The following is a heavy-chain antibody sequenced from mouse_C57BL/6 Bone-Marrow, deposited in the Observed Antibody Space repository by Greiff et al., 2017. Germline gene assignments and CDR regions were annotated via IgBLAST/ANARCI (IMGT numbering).Heavy chain of an antibody. Sequence: QVQLQQPGAELVRPGTSVKLSCKASGYTFTSYWMHWVKQRPGQGLEWIGVIHPSDSYTNYNQKFKGKATLTVDTSSSTAYMQLSSLTSEDSAVYYCARAGFAYWGQGTLVTVSA. J-gene: IGHJ3*01. V-gene: IGHV1-59*01. CDR2: IHPSDSYT. CDR1: GYTFTSYW. CDR3: ARAGFAY.